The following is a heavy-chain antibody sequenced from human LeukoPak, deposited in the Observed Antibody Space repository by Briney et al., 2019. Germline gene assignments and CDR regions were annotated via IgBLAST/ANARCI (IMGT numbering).Heavy chain of an antibody. CDR2: IKSKTDGGTT. J-gene: IGHJ4*02. CDR3: ITLAAAGHTDC. CDR1: GFTFSNAW. Sequence: GGSLRLSCAASGFTFSNAWMTWVRQAPGKGLEWVGRIKSKTDGGTTDYAAPVKGRFTISRDDSKNTLYLQMNSLKTEDTAVYYCITLAAAGHTDCWGQGTLVTVSS. D-gene: IGHD6-13*01. V-gene: IGHV3-15*01.